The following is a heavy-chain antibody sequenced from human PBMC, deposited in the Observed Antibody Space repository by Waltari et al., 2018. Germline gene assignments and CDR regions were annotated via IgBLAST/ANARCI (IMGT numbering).Heavy chain of an antibody. V-gene: IGHV3-23*01. Sequence: EVQLLASGGGLVQPGGSCRLCCAASGFPFVPSAMTWVRQDPGKGREWVSSISGPALTTFYADSVKGRFSISRDNSKKTLYLQINGLTADDTAVYYCAKVAGIAAAEFHFDFWGRGTLVTVSS. CDR2: ISGPALTT. CDR1: GFPFVPSA. CDR3: AKVAGIAAAEFHFDF. J-gene: IGHJ4*02. D-gene: IGHD6-13*01.